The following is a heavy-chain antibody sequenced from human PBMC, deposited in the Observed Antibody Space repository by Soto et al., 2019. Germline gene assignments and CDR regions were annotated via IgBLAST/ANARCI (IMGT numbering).Heavy chain of an antibody. CDR1: GFTFSSYA. CDR2: ISYDGSNK. Sequence: QVQLVESGGGVVQPGRSLRLSCAASGFTFSSYAMHWVRQAPGKGLEWVALISYDGSNKYYADSVKGRFTISRDNSKNTLYLQMNSLRAEDTAVYYCAGGGYCISTSCYLTWFDPWGQGTLVTVSS. CDR3: AGGGYCISTSCYLTWFDP. D-gene: IGHD2-2*01. V-gene: IGHV3-30-3*01. J-gene: IGHJ5*02.